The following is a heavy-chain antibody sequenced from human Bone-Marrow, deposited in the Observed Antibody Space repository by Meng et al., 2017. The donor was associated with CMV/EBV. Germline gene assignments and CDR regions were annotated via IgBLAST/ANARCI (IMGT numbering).Heavy chain of an antibody. CDR1: GGTFSSYA. CDR2: IIPIFGTA. CDR3: ASGGVSHRPSIAARRGFGDWFDP. D-gene: IGHD6-6*01. Sequence: SVKVSCKASGGTFSSYAISWVRQAPGQGLEWMGGIIPIFGTANYAQKFQGRVTITTDESTSTAYMELSSLRSEDTAVYYCASGGVSHRPSIAARRGFGDWFDPWGQGTLVTGSS. J-gene: IGHJ5*02. V-gene: IGHV1-69*05.